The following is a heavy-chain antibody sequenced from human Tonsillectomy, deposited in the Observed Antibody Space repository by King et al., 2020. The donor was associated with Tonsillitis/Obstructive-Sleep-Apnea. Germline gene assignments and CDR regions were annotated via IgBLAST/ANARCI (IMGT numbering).Heavy chain of an antibody. D-gene: IGHD1-1*01. CDR3: ARHGWGGNLEDAFDI. CDR1: GYSFTIYW. Sequence: QLVQSGAEVKKPGESLKISCKGSGYSFTIYWIAWVRQMPGKGLEWMGLIYPGDSDTRYSPSFQGQVTISADKSISTAYLQWSSLKASDTAMYYCARHGWGGNLEDAFDIWGQGTMVTVSS. J-gene: IGHJ3*02. CDR2: IYPGDSDT. V-gene: IGHV5-51*01.